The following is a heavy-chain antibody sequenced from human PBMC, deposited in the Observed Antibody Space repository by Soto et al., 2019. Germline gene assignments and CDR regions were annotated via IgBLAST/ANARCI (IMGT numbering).Heavy chain of an antibody. CDR1: GGSFSGYY. Sequence: QVQLQQWGAGLLKPSETLSLTCAVYGGSFSGYYWSWIRQPPGKGLEWIGEINHSGSTNYNPSLKSRVTTTVDTSKNQFSLKLSSVTAADTAVYYCARSKYYDFWSGYSFDPWGQGTLVTVSS. CDR2: INHSGST. CDR3: ARSKYYDFWSGYSFDP. D-gene: IGHD3-3*01. J-gene: IGHJ5*02. V-gene: IGHV4-34*01.